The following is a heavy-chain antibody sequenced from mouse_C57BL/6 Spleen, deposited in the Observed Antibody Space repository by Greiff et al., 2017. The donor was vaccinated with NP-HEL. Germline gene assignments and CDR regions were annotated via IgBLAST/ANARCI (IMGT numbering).Heavy chain of an antibody. CDR1: GYSITSGYY. Sequence: EVQLQESGPGLVKPSQSLSLTCSVTGYSITSGYYWNWIRQFPGNKLEWMGYISYDGSNNYNPSLKNRISITRDTSKNQFFLKLNSVTTEDTATYYCASSSFTTVVARAYWGQGTLVTVSA. D-gene: IGHD1-1*01. CDR3: ASSSFTTVVARAY. V-gene: IGHV3-6*01. J-gene: IGHJ3*01. CDR2: ISYDGSN.